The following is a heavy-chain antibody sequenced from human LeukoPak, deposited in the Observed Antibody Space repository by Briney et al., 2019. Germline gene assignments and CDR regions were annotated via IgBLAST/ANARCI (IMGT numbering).Heavy chain of an antibody. CDR3: ARGHGRGGYFDY. V-gene: IGHV1-2*02. Sequence: GASVKVSCKASGYTFTGYYMDWVRQAPGLGLEWMGWINPNSGGTNYAQKFQGRVTMTRDTSISTAYMELSRLRSDDTAVYYCARGHGRGGYFDYWGQGTLVTVSS. D-gene: IGHD3-10*01. J-gene: IGHJ4*02. CDR1: GYTFTGYY. CDR2: INPNSGGT.